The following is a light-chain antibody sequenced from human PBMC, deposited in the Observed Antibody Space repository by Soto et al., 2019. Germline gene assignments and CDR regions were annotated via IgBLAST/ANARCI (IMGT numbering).Light chain of an antibody. V-gene: IGLV1-44*01. CDR1: SSNIGSNT. J-gene: IGLJ2*01. Sequence: QSVLTQPPSASGTPGQRVTISCSGSSSNIGSNTVNWYQQLPGTAPKLLIYSNNQRPSGVPDRFSGSKSGTSASLAISGLESEDEGDYYCEAWDDSLRVVFGGGTK. CDR2: SNN. CDR3: EAWDDSLRVV.